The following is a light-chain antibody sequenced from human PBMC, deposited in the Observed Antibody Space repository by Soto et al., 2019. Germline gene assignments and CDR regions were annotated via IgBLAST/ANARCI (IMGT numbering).Light chain of an antibody. Sequence: QSALTQPASVSGSPGQSITISCTGSSSDVGSYTFVSWYQHHPDKATKLMIYEATKRPSGVSHRFSGSKSGNTASLTISGLHAEDEGEYYCCSYAGSMTWVFGGGTKLTVL. CDR2: EAT. V-gene: IGLV2-23*01. CDR3: CSYAGSMTWV. J-gene: IGLJ3*02. CDR1: SSDVGSYTF.